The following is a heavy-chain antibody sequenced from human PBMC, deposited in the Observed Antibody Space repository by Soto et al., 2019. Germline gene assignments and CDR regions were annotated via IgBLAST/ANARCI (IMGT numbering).Heavy chain of an antibody. V-gene: IGHV3-53*05. D-gene: IGHD5-18*01. CDR1: GFTVSSNY. J-gene: IGHJ4*02. CDR3: VKDGGGVRYNYNIRGDS. Sequence: GGSLRLSCAASGFTVSSNYMSWVRQAPGKGLEWVSVIYSGGSTYYADSVKDRFTISRDNSRSTVFLQMNSLRREDTAMYYCVKDGGGVRYNYNIRGDSWGQGTQVTVS. CDR2: IYSGGST.